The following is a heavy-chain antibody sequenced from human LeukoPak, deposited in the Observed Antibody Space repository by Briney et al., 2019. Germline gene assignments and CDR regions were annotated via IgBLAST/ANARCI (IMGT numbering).Heavy chain of an antibody. Sequence: PSETLSLTCTVSGGSISSSSYYWGWIRQPPGKGLEWIGSIYYSGSTYYNPSLKSRVTISVDTSKNQLSLRLSSVTAADTAVYYCTRDWGIATTVTDYWGQGTLVTVSS. J-gene: IGHJ4*02. CDR1: GGSISSSSYY. V-gene: IGHV4-39*07. CDR2: IYYSGST. CDR3: TRDWGIATTVTDY. D-gene: IGHD6-13*01.